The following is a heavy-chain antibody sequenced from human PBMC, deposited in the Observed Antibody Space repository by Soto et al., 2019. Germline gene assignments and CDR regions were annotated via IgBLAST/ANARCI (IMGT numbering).Heavy chain of an antibody. CDR1: GFTSSDYY. CDR3: VRHTYYDFWSGYYDY. Sequence: PGGSLRLSCAASGFTSSDYYMSWIRQAPGKGLEWVSYISSSGSTIYYADSVKGRFTISRDNAKNSLYLQMNSLRAEDTAVYYCVRHTYYDFWSGYYDYWGQGTLVTVSS. V-gene: IGHV3-11*01. CDR2: ISSSGSTI. D-gene: IGHD3-3*01. J-gene: IGHJ4*02.